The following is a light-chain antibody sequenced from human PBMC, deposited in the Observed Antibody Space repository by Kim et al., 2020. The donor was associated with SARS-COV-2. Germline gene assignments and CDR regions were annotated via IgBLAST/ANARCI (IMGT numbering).Light chain of an antibody. V-gene: IGKV1-8*01. CDR2: AAS. J-gene: IGKJ1*01. CDR3: KQYYSYSRT. CDR1: QGISSY. Sequence: AATGDRVTSTCRASQGISSYLAWDQQTPGRAPKLLIYAASTLQSGVPSRFSGSGYGTDFTLTISCLQSEDFATYYCKQYYSYSRTFGQGTKVDIK.